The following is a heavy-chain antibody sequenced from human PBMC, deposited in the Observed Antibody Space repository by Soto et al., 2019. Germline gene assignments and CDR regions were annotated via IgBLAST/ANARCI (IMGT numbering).Heavy chain of an antibody. J-gene: IGHJ5*02. Sequence: SETLSLTCAVYGGSFSGYYWSWIRQPPGKGLEWIGEINHSGSTNYNPSLKSRVTISVDTSKNQFSLKLSSVTAADTAVYYCARGPLLAVTTPNWFDPWGQGTLVTVSS. CDR1: GGSFSGYY. D-gene: IGHD4-17*01. V-gene: IGHV4-34*01. CDR3: ARGPLLAVTTPNWFDP. CDR2: INHSGST.